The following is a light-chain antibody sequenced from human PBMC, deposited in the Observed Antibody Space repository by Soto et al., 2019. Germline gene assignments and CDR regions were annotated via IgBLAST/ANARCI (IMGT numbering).Light chain of an antibody. CDR1: SSNIGAGYD. CDR2: DNI. Sequence: QSVLTQPPSVSGAPGQGVTISCTGTSSNIGAGYDVHWYQQLPGTAPKLLIYDNINRPSGVPDRFSGSKSGTSASLAITGLHPEDEADYYCQSHDSSLIGSRVFGGGTKLTVL. CDR3: QSHDSSLIGSRV. J-gene: IGLJ3*02. V-gene: IGLV1-40*01.